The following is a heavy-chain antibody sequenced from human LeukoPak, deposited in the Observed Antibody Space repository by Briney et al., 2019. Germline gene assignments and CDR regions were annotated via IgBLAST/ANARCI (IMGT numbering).Heavy chain of an antibody. D-gene: IGHD1-26*01. CDR2: INPSGSSA. Sequence: GASVKVSCKASGYSLTSYYMHWVRQAPGQGLEWMGFINPSGSSAAYAQKFQGRLTMTRDMFTSTDYMELTSLTSDDTAVYYCARDNSVGETAWWFDPWGQGTLVTVSS. V-gene: IGHV1-46*01. J-gene: IGHJ5*02. CDR1: GYSLTSYY. CDR3: ARDNSVGETAWWFDP.